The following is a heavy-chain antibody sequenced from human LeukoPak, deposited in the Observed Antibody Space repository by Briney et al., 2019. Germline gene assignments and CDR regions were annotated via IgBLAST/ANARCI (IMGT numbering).Heavy chain of an antibody. D-gene: IGHD5-18*01. V-gene: IGHV1-18*01. J-gene: IGHJ6*03. CDR2: ISAYNGNT. CDR3: ARGIKVMRNNYGRIYYYYYLDV. Sequence: ASVKVSCKASGYTFTSYGISWVRQAPGQGLEWMGCISAYNGNTNYAQKLQGRVTMTTDTSTSTAYMELRSLRSDDTAIYYCARGIKVMRNNYGRIYYYYYLDVWGNGTTVTVSS. CDR1: GYTFTSYG.